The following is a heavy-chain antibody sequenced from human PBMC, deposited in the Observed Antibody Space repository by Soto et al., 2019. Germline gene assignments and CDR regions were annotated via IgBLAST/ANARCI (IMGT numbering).Heavy chain of an antibody. Sequence: SETLSLTCAVYGGSFSGYYWSWIRQPPGKGLEWIGEINHSGSTNYNPSLKGRVTISVDTSKNQFSLKLSSVTAADTAVYYCARAVVVIKGHYFDYWGQGTLVTVSS. CDR2: INHSGST. J-gene: IGHJ4*02. CDR1: GGSFSGYY. V-gene: IGHV4-34*01. CDR3: ARAVVVIKGHYFDY. D-gene: IGHD3-22*01.